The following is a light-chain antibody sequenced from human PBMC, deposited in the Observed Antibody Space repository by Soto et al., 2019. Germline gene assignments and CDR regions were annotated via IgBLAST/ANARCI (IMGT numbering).Light chain of an antibody. CDR1: QSISSW. J-gene: IGKJ1*01. CDR2: DAS. Sequence: DVQMTLSPSTLSASIGDRVTITCRASQSISSWLAWYQQKPGKAPKLLIYDASSLESGVPSRFSGSGSGTEFTLTISSLQPDDFATYYCQQYNSYSPWTSCHVTKVDVK. CDR3: QQYNSYSPWT. V-gene: IGKV1-5*01.